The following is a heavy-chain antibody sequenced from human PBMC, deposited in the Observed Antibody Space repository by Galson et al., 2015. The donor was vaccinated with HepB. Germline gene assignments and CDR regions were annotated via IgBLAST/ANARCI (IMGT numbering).Heavy chain of an antibody. CDR2: ISYDGSNK. CDR3: ARDRYGGNPWGYFDL. Sequence: SLRLSCAASGFTFSSYAMHWVRQAPGKGLEWVAVISYDGSNKYYADSVKGRFTISRDNSKNTLYLQMNSLRAEDTAVCYCARDRYGGNPWGYFDLWGRGTLVTVSS. D-gene: IGHD4-23*01. V-gene: IGHV3-30-3*01. CDR1: GFTFSSYA. J-gene: IGHJ2*01.